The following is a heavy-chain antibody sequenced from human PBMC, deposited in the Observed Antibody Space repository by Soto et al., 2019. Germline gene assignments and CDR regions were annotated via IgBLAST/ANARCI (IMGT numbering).Heavy chain of an antibody. CDR1: GYTFTGYY. D-gene: IGHD2-15*01. CDR2: INPNNSGT. Sequence: ASVKVSCKASGYTFTGYYMHWVRQAHGQGLEWMGWINPNNSGTNYAQKIQGWVNMTRDTSISTAYMELSRLRSDDTAVYYCAVLPGTEVLGYCSGGSCYSRRDAFDIWGQGTMVTVSS. V-gene: IGHV1-2*04. CDR3: AVLPGTEVLGYCSGGSCYSRRDAFDI. J-gene: IGHJ3*02.